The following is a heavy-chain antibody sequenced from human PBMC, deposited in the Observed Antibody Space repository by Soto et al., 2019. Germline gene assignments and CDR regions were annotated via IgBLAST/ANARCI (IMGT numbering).Heavy chain of an antibody. V-gene: IGHV1-69*12. Sequence: QVQLVQSGAEVKKPGSSVKVSCKASGGTFSSYAISWVRQAPGQGLEWMGGIIPIFGTANYAQKFQGRVTITADESTSTAYMELSSLRSEDTAVYYCARVGGSYYDGSGSRRDFDYWGQGTLVTVSS. J-gene: IGHJ4*02. CDR3: ARVGGSYYDGSGSRRDFDY. CDR2: IIPIFGTA. CDR1: GGTFSSYA. D-gene: IGHD3-10*01.